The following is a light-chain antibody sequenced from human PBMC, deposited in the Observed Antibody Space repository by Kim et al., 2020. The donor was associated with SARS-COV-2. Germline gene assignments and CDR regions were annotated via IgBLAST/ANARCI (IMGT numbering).Light chain of an antibody. J-gene: IGKJ2*01. Sequence: SASVGDRVTITCRASQSITTWLAWYQQKPGKAPKLLIYKASNLESGVPSRFSGSGSGTEFTLTISSLQPDDFATYYCQQCNTYPYIFGQGTKLEIK. CDR2: KAS. CDR3: QQCNTYPYI. CDR1: QSITTW. V-gene: IGKV1-5*03.